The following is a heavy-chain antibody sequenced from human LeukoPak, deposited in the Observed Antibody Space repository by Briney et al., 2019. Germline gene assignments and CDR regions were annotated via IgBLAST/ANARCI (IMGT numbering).Heavy chain of an antibody. Sequence: GGSLRLSCAASGFTLSTCGMHWVRQAPGKGLEWVSSISSSSSYIYYADSVKGRFTISRDNAKNSLYLQMNSLRAEDTAVYYCARPTVPAAMAGWFDPWGQGTLVTVSS. J-gene: IGHJ5*02. CDR3: ARPTVPAAMAGWFDP. CDR2: ISSSSSYI. D-gene: IGHD2-2*01. V-gene: IGHV3-21*01. CDR1: GFTLSTCG.